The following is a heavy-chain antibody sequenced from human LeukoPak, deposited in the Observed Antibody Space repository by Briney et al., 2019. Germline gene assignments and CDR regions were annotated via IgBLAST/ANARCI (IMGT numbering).Heavy chain of an antibody. CDR1: GFTFSSYA. CDR3: ARDEVGGPLKY. Sequence: GGSLRLSCAASGFTFSSYAMSWVRQAPGKGLEWVSAISGSGSSTYYADSVKGRFTISRDNSKNTLYLQMNSLRAEDTAVYYCARDEVGGPLKYWGQGILVTVSS. D-gene: IGHD1-26*01. J-gene: IGHJ4*02. CDR2: ISGSGSST. V-gene: IGHV3-23*01.